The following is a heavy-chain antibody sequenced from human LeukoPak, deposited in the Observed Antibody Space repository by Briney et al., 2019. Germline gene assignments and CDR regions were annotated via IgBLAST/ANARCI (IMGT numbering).Heavy chain of an antibody. CDR1: GFTFSSYG. CDR3: AKEGFDGRYYPYLDY. J-gene: IGHJ4*02. D-gene: IGHD1-26*01. CDR2: ISYDGSNK. Sequence: PGGSLRLSCAASGFTFSSYGMHWVRQAPGKGLEWVAVISYDGSNKYYADSVKGRFTISRDNSKNTLYLQMNSLRAEDTAVYYCAKEGFDGRYYPYLDYWGQGTLVTDSS. V-gene: IGHV3-30*18.